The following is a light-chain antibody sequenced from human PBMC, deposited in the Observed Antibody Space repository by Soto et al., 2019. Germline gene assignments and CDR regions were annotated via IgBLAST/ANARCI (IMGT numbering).Light chain of an antibody. CDR2: DDN. Sequence: QSVLTQPPSVSAAPGQKVTISCSGSSSNIGGNSVSWYQQLPGTAPKLLIYDDNNRPSGVSTRFSGSKSGDTASLTISGLQAEDEADYYCSSYTSSGTLYVFGTGTKVTVL. V-gene: IGLV2-14*01. CDR3: SSYTSSGTLYV. CDR1: SSNIGGNS. J-gene: IGLJ1*01.